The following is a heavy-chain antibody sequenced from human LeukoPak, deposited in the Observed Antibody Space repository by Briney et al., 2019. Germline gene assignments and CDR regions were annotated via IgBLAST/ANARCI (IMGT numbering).Heavy chain of an antibody. D-gene: IGHD3-16*02. J-gene: IGHJ4*02. Sequence: GGSLSLLCAASGLPFRSYAMSCVPHAPEKGLEWVSAISGSAWNTYYPDSVKGRFTMSRDNSKNTLYLQLNSLRAEDTAVYYCAKTVSGSHSYQGGDYWGQGTLVTVST. CDR1: GLPFRSYA. CDR2: ISGSAWNT. CDR3: AKTVSGSHSYQGGDY. V-gene: IGHV3-23*01.